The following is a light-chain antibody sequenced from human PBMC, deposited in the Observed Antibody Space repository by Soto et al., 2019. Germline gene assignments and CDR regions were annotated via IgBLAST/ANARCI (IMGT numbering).Light chain of an antibody. J-gene: IGKJ2*01. CDR3: QQYESTPPT. Sequence: DIVMTQSPDSLAVSLGERATIDCKSSQSVLYSSNNENYLAWYQQRPGQPPKLLIYWASTRESGVPDRFSGSGSGTDFTLSITSLQAEDVAVYYCQQYESTPPTFGQGTKSEIK. V-gene: IGKV4-1*01. CDR1: QSVLYSSNNENY. CDR2: WAS.